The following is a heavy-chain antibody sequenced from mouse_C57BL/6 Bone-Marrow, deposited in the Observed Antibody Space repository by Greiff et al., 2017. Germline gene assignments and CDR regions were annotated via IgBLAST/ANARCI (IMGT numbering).Heavy chain of an antibody. J-gene: IGHJ1*03. CDR3: ARGNYGSSYDWYFDV. D-gene: IGHD1-1*01. CDR2: IYPGDGDT. Sequence: VKLMESGPELVKPGASVKISCKASGYAFSSSWMNWVKQRPGKGLEWIGRIYPGDGDTNYNGKFKGKATLTADKSSSTAYMQLSSLTSEDSAVYFCARGNYGSSYDWYFDVWGTGTTVTVSS. V-gene: IGHV1-82*01. CDR1: GYAFSSSW.